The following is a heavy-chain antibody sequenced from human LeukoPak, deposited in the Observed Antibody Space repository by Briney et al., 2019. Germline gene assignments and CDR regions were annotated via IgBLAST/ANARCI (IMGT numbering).Heavy chain of an antibody. CDR2: IFYSGNT. D-gene: IGHD3-10*01. J-gene: IGHJ6*03. Sequence: SETLSLTCTVSGGSISSYYWNWVWQAPGKGLEWIGNIFYSGNTNYNPSLKSRVTISVDTSKSQISLNLSSVTAADTAVYYCAGSQGKYYYMDVWGNGTTVTVSS. V-gene: IGHV4-59*01. CDR3: AGSQGKYYYMDV. CDR1: GGSISSYY.